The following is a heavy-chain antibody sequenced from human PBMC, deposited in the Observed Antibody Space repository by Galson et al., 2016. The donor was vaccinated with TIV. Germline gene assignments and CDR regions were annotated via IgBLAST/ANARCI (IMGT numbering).Heavy chain of an antibody. V-gene: IGHV3-23*01. CDR1: GFSFSVYA. Sequence: SLRLSCAASGFSFSVYAMSWVRQAPGKGLEWVSSLTGSGAVTYYAESVKGRFTISRDNSKNTLHLQMSNLRPEDTAMYYCAKDDQGRVDIAGTDNWGQGTLVTVSS. CDR2: LTGSGAVT. J-gene: IGHJ4*02. D-gene: IGHD1-1*01. CDR3: AKDDQGRVDIAGTDN.